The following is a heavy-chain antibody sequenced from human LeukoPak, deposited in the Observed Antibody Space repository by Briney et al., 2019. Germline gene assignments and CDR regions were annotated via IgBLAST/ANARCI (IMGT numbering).Heavy chain of an antibody. V-gene: IGHV3-23*01. CDR3: AKDAPNFGVVPYYYYGMDV. CDR2: ISGSGGST. Sequence: GGSLRLSCAASGFTFSSYAMSWARQAPGKGLEWVSAISGSGGSTYYADSVKGRFTISRDNSKNTLYLQMNSLRAEDTAVYYCAKDAPNFGVVPYYYYGMDVWGQGTTVTVSS. J-gene: IGHJ6*02. CDR1: GFTFSSYA. D-gene: IGHD3-3*01.